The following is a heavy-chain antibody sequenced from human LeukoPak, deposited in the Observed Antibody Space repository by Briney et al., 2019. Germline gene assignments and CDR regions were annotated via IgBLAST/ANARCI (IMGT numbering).Heavy chain of an antibody. V-gene: IGHV1-69*13. Sequence: SVTVSCTASGGTFSSYAISWVRQAPGQGLEWMGGIIPIFGTAKYAQKFQGRVTITADESTSTAYMELSSLRSEDTAVYYCARDSSEFRSLIPHWGQGTLVTVSS. D-gene: IGHD2-21*01. J-gene: IGHJ1*01. CDR3: ARDSSEFRSLIPH. CDR2: IIPIFGTA. CDR1: GGTFSSYA.